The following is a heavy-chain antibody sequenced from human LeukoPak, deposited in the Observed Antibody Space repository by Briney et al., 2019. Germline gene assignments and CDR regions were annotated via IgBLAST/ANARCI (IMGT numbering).Heavy chain of an antibody. J-gene: IGHJ4*02. CDR2: IYTGGNT. CDR3: ARIINYGFDY. CDR1: EYIASSSH. V-gene: IGHV3-53*01. D-gene: IGHD3-10*01. Sequence: GGSLRLSCAAPEYIASSSHISWVREAPGKGLEWGSEIYTGGNTYYADSVKGRFTVSRDNSRNTLYLQMNSLRAEDTAVYYCARIINYGFDYWGPGTLVTVSS.